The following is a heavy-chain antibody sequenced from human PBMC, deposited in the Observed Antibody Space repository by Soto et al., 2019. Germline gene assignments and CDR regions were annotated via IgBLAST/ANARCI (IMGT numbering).Heavy chain of an antibody. CDR3: ARGYSGYGWD. V-gene: IGHV3-74*01. D-gene: IGHD5-12*01. J-gene: IGHJ4*02. CDR2: INSDGSST. Sequence: GGSLRLSCAASGLTFSSYSMNWVRQAPGKGLVWVSRINSDGSSTSYADSVKGRFTISRDNAKNTLYLQMNSLRAEDTAVYYCARGYSGYGWDWGQGTLVTVSS. CDR1: GLTFSSYS.